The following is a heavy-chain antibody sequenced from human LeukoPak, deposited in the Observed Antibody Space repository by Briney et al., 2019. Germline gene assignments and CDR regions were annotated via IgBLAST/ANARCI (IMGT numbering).Heavy chain of an antibody. CDR3: AKDDCSSTSCYYYYYGMDV. CDR1: GFTFSSHG. CDR2: ISYDGSNK. Sequence: PGRSLRLSCAASGFTFSSHGMHWVRQAPGRGLEWVAVISYDGSNKYYADSVKGRFTISRDNSKNTLYLQMNSLRAEDTAVYYCAKDDCSSTSCYYYYYGMDVWSQGTTVTVSS. J-gene: IGHJ6*02. D-gene: IGHD2-2*01. V-gene: IGHV3-30*18.